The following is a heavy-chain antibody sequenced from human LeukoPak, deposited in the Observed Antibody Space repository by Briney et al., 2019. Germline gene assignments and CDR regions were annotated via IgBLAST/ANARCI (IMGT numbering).Heavy chain of an antibody. D-gene: IGHD3/OR15-3a*01. J-gene: IGHJ4*02. Sequence: ASVKVSCKASGYTFTNYGISWVRQAPGQGLEWMGWISTHNGTTNYAQKVQGRVTMTTDTSTSTVYMELRSLTSDDTAMYYCARDELLSGLIIIPFDYWGQGSLVTVSS. CDR1: GYTFTNYG. V-gene: IGHV1-18*01. CDR3: ARDELLSGLIIIPFDY. CDR2: ISTHNGTT.